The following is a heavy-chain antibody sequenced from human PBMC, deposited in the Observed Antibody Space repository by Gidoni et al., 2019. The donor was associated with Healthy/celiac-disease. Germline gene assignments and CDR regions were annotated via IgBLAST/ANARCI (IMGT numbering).Heavy chain of an antibody. V-gene: IGHV3-53*01. CDR2: IYSGGSK. D-gene: IGHD5-12*01. CDR3: ARVSDSGYDQDY. CDR1: GCTVSSNY. J-gene: IGHJ4*02. Sequence: EVQLVESGGGLIRPGGSLRPSCAASGCTVSSNYMSWVGKAQGKGRAWVSVIYSGGSKYYADSVKGRFTISRDNSKNTLYLQMNSLRAEDTAVYYCARVSDSGYDQDYWGQGTLVTVSS.